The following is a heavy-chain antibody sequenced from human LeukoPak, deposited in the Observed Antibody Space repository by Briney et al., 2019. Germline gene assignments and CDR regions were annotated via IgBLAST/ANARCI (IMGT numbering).Heavy chain of an antibody. V-gene: IGHV4-39*01. CDR2: IYYSGST. J-gene: IGHJ4*02. Sequence: PSETLSLTCTVSGGSISSYYWGWIRQPPGKGLEWIGSIYYSGSTYYNPSLKSRVTISVDTSKNQFSLKLSSVTAADTAVYYCARLGSSGYYPSDYFDYWGQGTLVTVSS. CDR1: GGSISSYY. CDR3: ARLGSSGYYPSDYFDY. D-gene: IGHD3-22*01.